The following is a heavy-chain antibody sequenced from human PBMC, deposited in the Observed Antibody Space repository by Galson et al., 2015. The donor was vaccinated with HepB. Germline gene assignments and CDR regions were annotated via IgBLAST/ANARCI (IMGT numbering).Heavy chain of an antibody. J-gene: IGHJ3*02. CDR3: ARPGGLAYCGGDWYSGAFVI. V-gene: IGHV1-46*03. CDR1: GYTFTSYY. Sequence: SVKVSCKASGYTFTSYYMHWVRQAPGQGLEWMGIINPSGGSTSYAQKFQGRVTMTRDTSTSTVYMELSSLRSEDTAVYYCARPGGLAYCGGDWYSGAFVIWGQGTMVTVSS. CDR2: INPSGGST. D-gene: IGHD2-21*02.